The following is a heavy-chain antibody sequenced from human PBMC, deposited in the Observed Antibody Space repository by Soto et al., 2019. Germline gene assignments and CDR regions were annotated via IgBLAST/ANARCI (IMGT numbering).Heavy chain of an antibody. V-gene: IGHV4-30-4*01. CDR2: IYYSGST. D-gene: IGHD4-17*01. J-gene: IGHJ6*02. CDR1: GGSISSGDYY. Sequence: PSETLSLTCTVSGGSISSGDYYWSWIRQPPGKGLEWIGYIYYSGSTYYNLSLKSRVTISVDTSKNQFSLKLSSVTAADTAVYYCATVYGDYEGRSYYYYGMDVWGQGTTVTVSS. CDR3: ATVYGDYEGRSYYYYGMDV.